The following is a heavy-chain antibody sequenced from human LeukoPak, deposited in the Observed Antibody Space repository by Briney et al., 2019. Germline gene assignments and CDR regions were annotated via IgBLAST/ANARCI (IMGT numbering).Heavy chain of an antibody. CDR2: INPNSGGT. CDR3: ARAFLVATIHNYYYYGMDV. D-gene: IGHD5-12*01. J-gene: IGHJ6*02. V-gene: IGHV1-2*02. Sequence: ASVKVSCKASGYTFTGYYMHWVRQALGQGLEWMGWINPNSGGTNYAQKFQGRVTMTRDTSISTAYMELSRLRSDDTAVYYCARAFLVATIHNYYYYGMDVWGQGTTVTVSS. CDR1: GYTFTGYY.